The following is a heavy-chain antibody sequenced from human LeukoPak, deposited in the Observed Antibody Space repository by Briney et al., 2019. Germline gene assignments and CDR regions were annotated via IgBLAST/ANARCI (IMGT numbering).Heavy chain of an antibody. CDR3: ARDSDKVADH. CDR1: GYTFSNYG. J-gene: IGHJ4*01. Sequence: ASVTVSCTTSGYTFSNYGISWVRQAPGQGLEWMGWITAYNGNRLYAQRFQGRITLTTDTSTSTSYMELRSPEYDDTAIYYCARDSDKVADHWGQGTLVTVSS. D-gene: IGHD6-19*01. CDR2: ITAYNGNR. V-gene: IGHV1-18*01.